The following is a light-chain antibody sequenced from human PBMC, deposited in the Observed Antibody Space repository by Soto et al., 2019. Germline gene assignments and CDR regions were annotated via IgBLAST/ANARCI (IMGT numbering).Light chain of an antibody. CDR3: MQALQTPNT. CDR2: LGS. V-gene: IGKV2-28*01. CDR1: QSLLHSNGYNY. J-gene: IGKJ2*01. Sequence: DIVMTQSPLSLPVTPGEPASISCRSSQSLLHSNGYNYLDWYLQKPGQSPQLLIYLGSNRASGVXDXFSGSGSGTDFTLKISRVEAEHVGVYYCMQALQTPNTFGQGTKLEIK.